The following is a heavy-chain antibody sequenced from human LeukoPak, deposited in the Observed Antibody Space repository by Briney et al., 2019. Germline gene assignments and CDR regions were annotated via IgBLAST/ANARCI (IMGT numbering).Heavy chain of an antibody. CDR3: AKSVVVVAATKGAFDY. D-gene: IGHD2-15*01. CDR1: GFTFDDYA. Sequence: GRSLRLSCAASGFTFDDYAMHWVRQAPGKGLEWVSGISWNSGSIGYADSVKGRFTISRDNSKNTLYLQMNSLRAEDTAVYYCAKSVVVVAATKGAFDYWGQGTLVTVSS. J-gene: IGHJ4*02. V-gene: IGHV3-9*01. CDR2: ISWNSGSI.